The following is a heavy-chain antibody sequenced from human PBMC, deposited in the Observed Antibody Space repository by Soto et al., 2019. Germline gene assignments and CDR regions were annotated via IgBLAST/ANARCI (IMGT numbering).Heavy chain of an antibody. CDR3: AGGDRQSGYSSRWGFDY. J-gene: IGHJ4*02. Sequence: QVQLRESGPGLVKPSQTLSLTCTVSGGSINSGGYYWNWIRQHPGKGLEWIGYMYYSGSNYYNPFLRSRVIISTDTAENHFTLKLSSVAAAGAAVYFCAGGDRQSGYSSRWGFDYWGQGTLVNVSS. V-gene: IGHV4-31*03. CDR1: GGSINSGGYY. D-gene: IGHD6-13*01. CDR2: MYYSGSN.